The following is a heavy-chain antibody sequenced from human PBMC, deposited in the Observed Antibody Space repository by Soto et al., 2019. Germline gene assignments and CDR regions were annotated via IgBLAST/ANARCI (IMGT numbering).Heavy chain of an antibody. CDR1: GYTFTSHH. Sequence: ASVKVSCKASGYTFTSHHIHWVRQAPGQGLEWMGRINPSGGSTTYLPKFQGRVTMTTDKSTSTAYMELSSLRSEDTAVYYCARLKWELLGYYYYGMDVWGHGTTVTVSS. V-gene: IGHV1-46*01. D-gene: IGHD1-26*01. CDR2: INPSGGST. CDR3: ARLKWELLGYYYYGMDV. J-gene: IGHJ6*02.